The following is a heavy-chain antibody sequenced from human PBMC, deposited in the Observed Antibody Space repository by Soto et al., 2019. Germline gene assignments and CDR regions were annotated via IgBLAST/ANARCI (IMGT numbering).Heavy chain of an antibody. V-gene: IGHV3-74*01. CDR2: INSDGSST. CDR1: GFTFSSYW. Sequence: EVQLVESGGGLVQPGGSLRLSCAASGFTFSSYWMHWVRQAPGKGLVWVSRINSDGSSTSYADSVKGRFTISGDNAKNTLYLQMNSLRAEDTAVYYCARGGSSGYYPYNWFDPWGQGTLVTVSS. J-gene: IGHJ5*02. CDR3: ARGGSSGYYPYNWFDP. D-gene: IGHD3-22*01.